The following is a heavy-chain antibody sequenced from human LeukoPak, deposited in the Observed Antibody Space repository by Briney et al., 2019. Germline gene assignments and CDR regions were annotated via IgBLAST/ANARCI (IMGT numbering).Heavy chain of an antibody. Sequence: GGSLRLSCAASGFTFSSYEMNWVRQAPGKGLEWVSYISSSGSTIDYADSVKGRFTISRDNAKNSLYLQMNSLRAEDTAVYYCARGSTIFGVVIIEEYYFDYWGQGTLVTVSS. D-gene: IGHD3-3*01. CDR1: GFTFSSYE. CDR3: ARGSTIFGVVIIEEYYFDY. CDR2: ISSSGSTI. V-gene: IGHV3-48*03. J-gene: IGHJ4*02.